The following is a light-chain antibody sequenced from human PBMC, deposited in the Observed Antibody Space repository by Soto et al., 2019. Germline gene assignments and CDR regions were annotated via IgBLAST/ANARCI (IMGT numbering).Light chain of an antibody. V-gene: IGLV2-23*01. CDR2: EGS. CDR1: SSDVGNYNL. J-gene: IGLJ1*01. CDR3: CSYAGSRNPYV. Sequence: QSVLTQPASVSGSPGQSITISCTGISSDVGNYNLVSWYQQHPGKAPKLMIYEGSKRPSGVSNRFAGSKSGNTASLTISGLQAEDEADYYCCSYAGSRNPYVFGTGTKVTVL.